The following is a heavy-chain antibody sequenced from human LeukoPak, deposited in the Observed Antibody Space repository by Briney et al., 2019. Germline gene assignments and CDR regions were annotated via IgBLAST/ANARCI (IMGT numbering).Heavy chain of an antibody. CDR1: GGTFSSYA. V-gene: IGHV1-69*13. Sequence: SVKVSCKASGGTFSSYAISWARQAPGQGLEWMGGIIPIFGTANYAQKFQGRVTITADESTSTAYMELSSLRSEDTAVYYCARTGTPYYYYYGMDVWGQGTTVTVSS. CDR2: IIPIFGTA. J-gene: IGHJ6*02. D-gene: IGHD1-7*01. CDR3: ARTGTPYYYYYGMDV.